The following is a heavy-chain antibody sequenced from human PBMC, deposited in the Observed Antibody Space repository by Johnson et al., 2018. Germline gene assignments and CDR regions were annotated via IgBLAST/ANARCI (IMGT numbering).Heavy chain of an antibody. D-gene: IGHD4-17*01. CDR3: ARHDYGDYGGPRTYGMDV. J-gene: IGHJ6*02. Sequence: VQLVESGAEVKKXGESLKISCKGSGYSFTSYWIGWVRQMPGKGLEWMGIIYPGDSDTRYSPSFQGQVTISADKSISTAYLQWSSLKASDTAMYYCARHDYGDYGGPRTYGMDVWGQGTTVTVSS. V-gene: IGHV5-51*01. CDR2: IYPGDSDT. CDR1: GYSFTSYW.